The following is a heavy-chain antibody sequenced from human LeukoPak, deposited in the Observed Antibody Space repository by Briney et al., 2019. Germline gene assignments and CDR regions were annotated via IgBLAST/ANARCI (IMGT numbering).Heavy chain of an antibody. CDR1: RFTFSTYA. D-gene: IGHD1-26*01. J-gene: IGHJ4*02. V-gene: IGHV3-23*01. CDR3: ARVKWEPHGFDY. Sequence: PGGSLRLSCAVSRFTFSTYAMSWVRQAPGQGLEWVSAISANGADKYYADSVKGRFTISRDNAKNSLYLQMNSLRAEDTAVYYCARVKWEPHGFDYWGQGTLVTVSS. CDR2: ISANGADK.